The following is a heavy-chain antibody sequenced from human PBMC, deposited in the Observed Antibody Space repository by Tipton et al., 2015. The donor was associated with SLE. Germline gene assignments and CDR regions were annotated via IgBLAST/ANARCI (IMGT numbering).Heavy chain of an antibody. CDR1: GFTFTKAW. CDR3: IPRGYSGY. Sequence: GSLRLSCTVSGFTFTKAWMSWVRQAPGKGLEWGGRIKSKADGGTTDYVAPVKGRFTMSRDDSKNTRYLQMNSLKTEDTAVYYCIPRGYSGYWGQGTLVTVSS. D-gene: IGHD5-12*01. J-gene: IGHJ4*02. CDR2: IKSKADGGTT. V-gene: IGHV3-15*01.